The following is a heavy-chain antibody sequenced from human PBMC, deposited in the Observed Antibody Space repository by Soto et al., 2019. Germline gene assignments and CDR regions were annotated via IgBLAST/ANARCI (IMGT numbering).Heavy chain of an antibody. CDR2: ISYDGGNK. V-gene: IGHV3-30*18. CDR1: GFTFSTYD. J-gene: IGHJ4*02. CDR3: AKPTVTTILAFDY. D-gene: IGHD4-4*01. Sequence: GGSLRLSCAASGFTFSTYDMHWVRQAPGKGLEWVAVISYDGGNKYYADSVKGRFTISRDNSKNTLFLQINSLRAEDTAVYYCAKPTVTTILAFDYWGQGTLVTVSS.